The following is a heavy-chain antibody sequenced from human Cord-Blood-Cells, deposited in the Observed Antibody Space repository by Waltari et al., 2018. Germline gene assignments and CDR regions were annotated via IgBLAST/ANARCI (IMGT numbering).Heavy chain of an antibody. J-gene: IGHJ4*02. CDR3: ARYSSSWYYFDY. D-gene: IGHD6-13*01. V-gene: IGHV4-61*01. CDR2: IYYSGST. CDR1: GGSVSSGSYY. Sequence: QVQLQESGPGLVKPSETLSLTCTVSGGSVSSGSYYWSWIRQPPGKGLEWIGYIYYSGSTTYNPSLKSRVTISVDTSKNQFSLKLSSVTAADTAVYYCARYSSSWYYFDYWGQGTLVTVSS.